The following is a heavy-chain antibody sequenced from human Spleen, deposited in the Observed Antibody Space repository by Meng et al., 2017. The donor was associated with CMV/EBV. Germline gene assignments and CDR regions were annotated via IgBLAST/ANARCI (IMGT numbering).Heavy chain of an antibody. D-gene: IGHD5-12*01. V-gene: IGHV3-23*01. CDR3: AKGESGYAFSDY. J-gene: IGHJ4*02. CDR2: ISGSGGDT. CDR1: GFTFSNYA. Sequence: GESLKISCAASGFTFSNYAMSWVRQAPGKGLEWVSSISGSGGDTYYTDSVKGRFTISRDNSKNTLYLQMNSLRVEDTAVYYCAKGESGYAFSDYWGQGTLVTVSS.